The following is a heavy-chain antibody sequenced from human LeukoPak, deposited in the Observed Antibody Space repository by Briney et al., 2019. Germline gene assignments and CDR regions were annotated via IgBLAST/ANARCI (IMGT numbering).Heavy chain of an antibody. CDR3: VRLLPSSGYVLGDWLDP. D-gene: IGHD3-22*01. Sequence: PSETLSLTCSVSGGSISSAIFYWGWIRQPPGMGLEWIGSTFSGGNAYHNPSLKSRVTISVDTSKNQFSLKLISVTAADTAVYYCVRLLPSSGYVLGDWLDPWGQGTLVTVSS. CDR1: GGSISSAIFY. CDR2: TFSGGNA. J-gene: IGHJ5*02. V-gene: IGHV4-39*01.